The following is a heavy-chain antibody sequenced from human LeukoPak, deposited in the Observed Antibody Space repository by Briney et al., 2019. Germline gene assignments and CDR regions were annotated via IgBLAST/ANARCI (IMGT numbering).Heavy chain of an antibody. CDR2: INPYSGDT. Sequence: ASVKVSCKSSGYSFTDYFMHWVRQAPGQGLEWMGWINPYSGDTNYAQKFQGRVTMTRDTSISTAYMEMSRLSSDDTAVFYCARVGGYCTTSSCSYGLDVWGQGTPVTVSS. J-gene: IGHJ6*02. D-gene: IGHD2-2*01. CDR3: ARVGGYCTTSSCSYGLDV. CDR1: GYSFTDYF. V-gene: IGHV1-2*02.